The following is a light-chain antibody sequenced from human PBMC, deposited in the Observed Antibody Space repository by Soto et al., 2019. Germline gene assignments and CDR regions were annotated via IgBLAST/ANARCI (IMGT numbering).Light chain of an antibody. CDR2: DVS. CDR1: SGDVGGYNY. J-gene: IGLJ1*01. CDR3: SSYTSSRTYV. Sequence: QSALTQPASVSGSPGQSITISCTGTSGDVGGYNYVSWYQQHPGKAPKLMIYDVSNRPSGVSNRFSGSKSGNTASLTISGLQAEDEADYYCSSYTSSRTYVFGTGTKVTDL. V-gene: IGLV2-14*01.